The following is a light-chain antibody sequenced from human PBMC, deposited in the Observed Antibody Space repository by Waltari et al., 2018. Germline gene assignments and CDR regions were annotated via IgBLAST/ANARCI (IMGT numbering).Light chain of an antibody. J-gene: IGLJ1*01. V-gene: IGLV3-1*01. Sequence: SSELTQPPSVSVSPGQTASITCSGATLVDTYAFWYQQKPGQSPVLVIYQDSKRPSGIPERFSGSNSGNTATLTISGTQAMDEADYYCQAWDSSTRYVFGTGTKVTVL. CDR2: QDS. CDR3: QAWDSSTRYV. CDR1: TLVDTY.